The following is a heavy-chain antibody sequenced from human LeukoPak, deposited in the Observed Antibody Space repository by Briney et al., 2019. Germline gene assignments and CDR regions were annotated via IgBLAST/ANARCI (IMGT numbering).Heavy chain of an antibody. D-gene: IGHD1-14*01. CDR3: IQWYHPLAPLPY. Sequence: GGSLRLSCAASGFTFSNAWMKSKTDGGTTDYAAPVKGRFTISRDDSKNTLHLQMNSLNAEDTAVYYCIQWYHPLAPLPYWGQGTLVTVSS. CDR2: SKTDGGTT. V-gene: IGHV3-15*01. J-gene: IGHJ4*02. CDR1: GFTFSNAW.